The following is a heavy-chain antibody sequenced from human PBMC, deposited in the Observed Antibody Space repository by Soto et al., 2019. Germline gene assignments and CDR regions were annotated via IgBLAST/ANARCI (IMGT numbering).Heavy chain of an antibody. D-gene: IGHD3-22*01. J-gene: IGHJ3*02. CDR1: GFTFSSYA. CDR2: ISYDGSKK. Sequence: QVQLVESGGGVVQPGRSLRLSCAASGFTFSSYAMHWVRQAPGKGLEWVAVISYDGSKKFSADSVKGRFTISRDNSKNPLYLQMNSLRAEDTAVYYCARDQDYDDSSGSDTFDIWGQGTMVTVSS. V-gene: IGHV3-30-3*01. CDR3: ARDQDYDDSSGSDTFDI.